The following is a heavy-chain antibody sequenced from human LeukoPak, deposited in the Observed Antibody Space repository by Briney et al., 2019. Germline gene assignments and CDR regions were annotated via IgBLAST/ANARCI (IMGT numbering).Heavy chain of an antibody. J-gene: IGHJ5*02. CDR1: GGSISTSYYY. D-gene: IGHD2-15*01. CDR2: IHNSEST. V-gene: IGHV4-39*07. Sequence: SETLSLTCTVSGGSISTSYYYWGWIRQPPGKGLEWIGNIHNSESTYYNPSLKSRVTISVDTSKNQFSLKLSSVTAADTAVYYCARARYCSGGSCYSGLGWFDPWGQGTLVTVSS. CDR3: ARARYCSGGSCYSGLGWFDP.